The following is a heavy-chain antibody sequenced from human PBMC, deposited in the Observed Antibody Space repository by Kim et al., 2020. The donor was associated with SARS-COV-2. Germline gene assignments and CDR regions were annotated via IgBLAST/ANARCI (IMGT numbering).Heavy chain of an antibody. V-gene: IGHV1-46*01. CDR3: AGAQSSSRYGYNDFDY. J-gene: IGHJ4*02. Sequence: ASVKVSCKASGYTFTSYYMHWVRQAPGQGLEWMGIINPSGGSTRYAQKFQGRVTMTRDTSTSTVYMELNSLRSEDTAVYYCAGAQSSSRYGYNDFDYWGQGTLVTVSS. CDR2: INPSGGST. D-gene: IGHD5-18*01. CDR1: GYTFTSYY.